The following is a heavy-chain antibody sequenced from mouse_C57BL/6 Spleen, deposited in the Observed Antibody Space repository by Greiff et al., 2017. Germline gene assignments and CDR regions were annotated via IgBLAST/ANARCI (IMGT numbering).Heavy chain of an antibody. CDR3: ARSSRSTLDY. Sequence: VQLQQPGAELVKPGASVKLSCKASGYTFTSYWMQWVKQRPGQGLEWIGEIDPSDSYTNYNQKFKGKATLTVDTSSSTAYMQLSSLTSEDSAVYYCARSSRSTLDYWGQGTTLTVSS. D-gene: IGHD1-1*01. J-gene: IGHJ2*01. CDR2: IDPSDSYT. CDR1: GYTFTSYW. V-gene: IGHV1-50*01.